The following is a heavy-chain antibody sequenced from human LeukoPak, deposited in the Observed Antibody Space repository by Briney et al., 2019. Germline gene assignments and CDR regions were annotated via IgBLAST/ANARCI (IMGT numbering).Heavy chain of an antibody. CDR2: LSSSGSTI. J-gene: IGHJ4*02. Sequence: GGSLRLSCAASGITFSDYYMSWIRQAPGKGLQWVSYLSSSGSTIYYADSVKGRFTISRDNAKNSLYLQMNSLRAGDTAVYYCARAAGSGWYFFDYWGQGTLVTVSS. V-gene: IGHV3-11*04. CDR3: ARAAGSGWYFFDY. CDR1: GITFSDYY. D-gene: IGHD6-19*01.